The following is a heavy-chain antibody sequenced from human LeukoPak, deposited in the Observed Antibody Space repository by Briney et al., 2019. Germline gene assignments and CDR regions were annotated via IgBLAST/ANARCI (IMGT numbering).Heavy chain of an antibody. D-gene: IGHD3-22*01. Sequence: SETLSLTCTVSGDSISSSSYYWGWIRQPPGKGLEWIGSIYYTGSTYYNPSLKSRVTISIDTSKNQFSLKLSSVTAADTAVYYCAREAYYDSSGRFEGAFDIWGQGTMVTVSS. CDR2: IYYTGST. CDR1: GDSISSSSYY. J-gene: IGHJ3*02. CDR3: AREAYYDSSGRFEGAFDI. V-gene: IGHV4-39*02.